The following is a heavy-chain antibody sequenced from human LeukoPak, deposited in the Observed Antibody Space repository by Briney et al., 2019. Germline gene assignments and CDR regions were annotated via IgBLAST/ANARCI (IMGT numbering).Heavy chain of an antibody. V-gene: IGHV4-4*07. CDR3: ASLVTGNYYYAMDV. CDR2: IYASGST. D-gene: IGHD3-9*01. Sequence: PSETLSLTCTVSGASISSNSWSWIRQPPGKGLEWIGRIYASGSTSYNPSPKSRVTMSVDTSKKQFSLKLSSVTAADTAVYYCASLVTGNYYYAMDVWGQGTTVTVSS. CDR1: GASISSNS. J-gene: IGHJ6*02.